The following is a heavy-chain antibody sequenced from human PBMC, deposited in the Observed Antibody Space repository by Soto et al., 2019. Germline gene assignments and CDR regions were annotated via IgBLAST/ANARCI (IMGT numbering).Heavy chain of an antibody. V-gene: IGHV3-30*18. D-gene: IGHD3-16*02. Sequence: GGSLRLSCAASGFTFSSYGMHWVRQAPGKGLEWVAVISYDGSNKYYADSVKGRFTISRDNSKNTLYLQMNSLRAEDTAVYYCAKDLYYDYVWGSYPIDYWGQGTRDTVAP. J-gene: IGHJ4*02. CDR1: GFTFSSYG. CDR3: AKDLYYDYVWGSYPIDY. CDR2: ISYDGSNK.